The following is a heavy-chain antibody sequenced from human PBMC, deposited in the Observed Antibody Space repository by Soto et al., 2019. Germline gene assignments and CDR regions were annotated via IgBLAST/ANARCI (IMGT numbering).Heavy chain of an antibody. D-gene: IGHD6-19*01. V-gene: IGHV1-18*01. CDR1: GYTFTSYG. Sequence: ASVKVSCKASGYTFTSYGISWVRQAPGQGLEWMGWISAYNGNTNYAQKLQGRVTMTTDTSTSTAYMELRSLRSDDTAVYYCASGIAVAGTAEPGAFDYWGQGTLVTVSS. J-gene: IGHJ4*02. CDR3: ASGIAVAGTAEPGAFDY. CDR2: ISAYNGNT.